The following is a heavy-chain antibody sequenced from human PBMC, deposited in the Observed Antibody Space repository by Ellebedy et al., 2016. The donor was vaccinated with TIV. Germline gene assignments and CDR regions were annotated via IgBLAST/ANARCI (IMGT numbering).Heavy chain of an antibody. CDR3: TRDGSGTMND. V-gene: IGHV3-7*01. D-gene: IGHD1-1*01. J-gene: IGHJ4*02. Sequence: PGGSLRLSCAVSGFTFSSFWMSWVRQAPGKGLEWVANIKEDGNEKHYIDSVKGRFTISRDNAKNSLYLQMNSLRADDTAVYYCTRDGSGTMNDWGQGTLVTVSA. CDR1: GFTFSSFW. CDR2: IKEDGNEK.